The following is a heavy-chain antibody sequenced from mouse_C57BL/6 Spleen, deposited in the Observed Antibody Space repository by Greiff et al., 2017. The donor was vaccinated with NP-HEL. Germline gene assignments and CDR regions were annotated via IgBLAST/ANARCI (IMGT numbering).Heavy chain of an antibody. CDR2: IWRGGST. V-gene: IGHV2-5*01. J-gene: IGHJ1*03. CDR1: GFSLTSYG. Sequence: VKLQESGPGLVQPSQSLSITCTVSGFSLTSYGVHWVRQSPGKGLEWLGVIWRGGSTDYNAAFMSRLSITKDNSKSQVFFKMNSLQADDTAIYYCAKTPMITTKDWYFDVWGTGTTVTVSS. D-gene: IGHD2-4*01. CDR3: AKTPMITTKDWYFDV.